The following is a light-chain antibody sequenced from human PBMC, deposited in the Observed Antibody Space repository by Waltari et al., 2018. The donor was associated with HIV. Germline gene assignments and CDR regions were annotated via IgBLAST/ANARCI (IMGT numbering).Light chain of an antibody. CDR2: STN. Sequence: QTVVTQEPSFSVSPGGTVTLTCGLTSGSVSSTYYPSWYQQTPGQAPRTLIYSTNTRSSGVPHRFSGSILGNKAAPTITGAQADDESDYYCVLYMGSGIWVFGGGTKLTVL. J-gene: IGLJ3*02. CDR3: VLYMGSGIWV. V-gene: IGLV8-61*01. CDR1: SGSVSSTYY.